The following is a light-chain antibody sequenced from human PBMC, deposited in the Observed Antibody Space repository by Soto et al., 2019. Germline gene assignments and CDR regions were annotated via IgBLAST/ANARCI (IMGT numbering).Light chain of an antibody. CDR1: QSVDNW. CDR2: DAS. Sequence: DIQMTQSPSTLSASVGYRVTITCRASQSVDNWLAWYQQKPGKAPKLLIYDASTLESWVPSRFSGSGSGTEYTLTISSLQPDDFATYYCQQYNSYPRTFGQGTKVDI. J-gene: IGKJ1*01. CDR3: QQYNSYPRT. V-gene: IGKV1-5*01.